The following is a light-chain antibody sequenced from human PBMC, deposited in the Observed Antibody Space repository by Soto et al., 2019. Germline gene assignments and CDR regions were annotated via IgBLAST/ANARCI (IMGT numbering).Light chain of an antibody. CDR2: GAS. CDR1: QSVADN. J-gene: IGKJ1*01. CDR3: QQYNNWPWT. V-gene: IGKV3-15*01. Sequence: EIDLTQSPATLSVSPGERVTLPCRSSQSVADNLAWFQQKPGQGPRLLIYGASTRATGIPARFSGSGSGTEFTLTVSSLQSEDFAVYYCQQYNNWPWTLGQGTKVDIK.